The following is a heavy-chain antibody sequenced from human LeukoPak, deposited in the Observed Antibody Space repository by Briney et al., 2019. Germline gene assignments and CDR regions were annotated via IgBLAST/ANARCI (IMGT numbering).Heavy chain of an antibody. D-gene: IGHD6-13*01. CDR1: GGSISSYY. J-gene: IGHJ4*02. Sequence: SETLSLTCTVSGGSISSYYWSWIRQPPGKGLEWIGYIYYSGSTNYNPSLKSRVTISADTSKNQFSLKLSSVTAADTAVYYCARYTPGYSSSWFFFDYWGQGTLVTVSS. CDR3: ARYTPGYSSSWFFFDY. CDR2: IYYSGST. V-gene: IGHV4-59*01.